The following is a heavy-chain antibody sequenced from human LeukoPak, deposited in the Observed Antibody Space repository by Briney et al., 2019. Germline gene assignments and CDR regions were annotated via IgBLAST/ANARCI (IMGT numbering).Heavy chain of an antibody. J-gene: IGHJ4*02. Sequence: SSETLSLTCAVYGGSFSGYYWSWIRQPPGKGLEWIGEINHSGSTNYNPSLKSRVTISVDTPKNQFSLKLSSVTAADTAVYYCARAHYYDSSGYYPFDYWGQGTLVTVSS. CDR3: ARAHYYDSSGYYPFDY. D-gene: IGHD3-22*01. CDR2: INHSGST. CDR1: GGSFSGYY. V-gene: IGHV4-34*01.